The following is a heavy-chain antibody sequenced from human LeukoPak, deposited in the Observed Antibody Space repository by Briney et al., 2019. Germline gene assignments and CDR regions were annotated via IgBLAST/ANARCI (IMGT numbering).Heavy chain of an antibody. CDR1: GGSISSYC. CDR2: IYTSGST. J-gene: IGHJ5*02. V-gene: IGHV4-4*09. CDR3: ARHPCTANCLGGFDP. D-gene: IGHD1-1*01. Sequence: SESLSLTCTVSGGSISSYCWSCIRRPPGDGLEWIRSIYTSGSTNYSPSLQRRVTISVDTSRNQFSLRLSSVTAADTAMYYCARHPCTANCLGGFDPWGPGTLVTVSS.